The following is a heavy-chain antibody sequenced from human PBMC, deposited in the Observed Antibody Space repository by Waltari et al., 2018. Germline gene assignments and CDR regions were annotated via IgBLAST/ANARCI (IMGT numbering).Heavy chain of an antibody. D-gene: IGHD6-13*01. CDR3: ARDDVDSSNFGGF. V-gene: IGHV1-18*01. J-gene: IGHJ4*02. CDR1: GYIFSTYG. CDR2: INPYNGDT. Sequence: QLVQSGAEVKKPGASGKVSCKASGYIFSTYGITWGRKAPGQGLDLMGWINPYNGDTKYEQNLQGRVTMTTDTSTTTAYMEIRTLRSDDTAIYYCARDDVDSSNFGGFWGQGTLVTVSS.